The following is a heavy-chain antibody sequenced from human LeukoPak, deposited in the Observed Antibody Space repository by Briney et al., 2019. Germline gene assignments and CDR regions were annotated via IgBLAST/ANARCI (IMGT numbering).Heavy chain of an antibody. CDR1: GASVSSGGSS. D-gene: IGHD3-10*01. V-gene: IGHV4-30-2*01. CDR3: ARDSYGLGSNYFDP. J-gene: IGHJ5*02. CDR2: IYHIVNT. Sequence: PSETLSLTCAVTGASVSSGGSSWAWIRQPPGKGLEWIGYIYHIVNTFYNPSLQSRVTISVDRAKNQVSLRLTSVTAADMAVYYCARDSYGLGSNYFDPWGQGTQVTVSS.